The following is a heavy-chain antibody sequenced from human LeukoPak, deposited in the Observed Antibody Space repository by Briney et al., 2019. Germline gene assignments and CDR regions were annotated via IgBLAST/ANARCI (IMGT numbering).Heavy chain of an antibody. D-gene: IGHD5-18*01. Sequence: SVKVSCKASGGTFSSYAISWVRQAPGQGLEWMGGIIPIFGTANYAQRFQGRVTITADESTSTAYMELSSLRSEDTAVYYCARAEEYSYGLDYWGQGTLVTVSS. J-gene: IGHJ4*02. CDR2: IIPIFGTA. CDR3: ARAEEYSYGLDY. V-gene: IGHV1-69*13. CDR1: GGTFSSYA.